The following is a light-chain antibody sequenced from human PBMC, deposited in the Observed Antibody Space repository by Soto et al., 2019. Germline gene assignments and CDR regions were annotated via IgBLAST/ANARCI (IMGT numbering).Light chain of an antibody. CDR2: GNS. Sequence: QSVLTQPPSVSGAPGQRVTISCTGSSSNIGAGYDVHWYQQLPGTAPKLLIYGNSNRPSGVPDRFSGSKSGTSASLAITGLQAEDEADYYCQYYDRSLSGYLFGTGIKVTVL. CDR3: QYYDRSLSGYL. CDR1: SSNIGAGYD. V-gene: IGLV1-40*01. J-gene: IGLJ1*01.